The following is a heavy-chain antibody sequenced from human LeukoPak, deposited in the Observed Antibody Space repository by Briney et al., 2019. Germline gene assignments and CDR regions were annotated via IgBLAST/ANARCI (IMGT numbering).Heavy chain of an antibody. CDR1: GGTFSGYY. CDR3: ASVGATIDAFDI. Sequence: SETLSLTCAVYGGTFSGYYLSWIRQPPGKGLEWMGEINHSGSTNYNPSLKSRVTISVDTSKNQFSLKLSSVTAADTAVYYCASVGATIDAFDIWGQGTLVTVSS. V-gene: IGHV4-34*08. D-gene: IGHD1-26*01. CDR2: INHSGST. J-gene: IGHJ4*02.